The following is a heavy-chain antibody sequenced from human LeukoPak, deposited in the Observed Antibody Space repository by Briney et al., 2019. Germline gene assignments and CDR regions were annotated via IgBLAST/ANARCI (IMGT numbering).Heavy chain of an antibody. V-gene: IGHV3-66*01. CDR1: GFTVSSNY. D-gene: IGHD5-18*01. J-gene: IGHJ3*02. CDR2: IYSGGST. Sequence: PGGSLRLSCAASGFTVSSNYMSWVRQAPGKGLEWVSVIYSGGSTYYADSVKGRFTISRDNSKNTLYLQMNSLRAEDTAVYYCARYGLLRLSEINALHIWGQGTMVTVSS. CDR3: ARYGLLRLSEINALHI.